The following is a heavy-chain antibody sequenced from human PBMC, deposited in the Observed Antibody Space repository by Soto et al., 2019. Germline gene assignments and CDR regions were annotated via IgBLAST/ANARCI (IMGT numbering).Heavy chain of an antibody. D-gene: IGHD4-17*01. CDR3: ASSRGVNTRFGMDV. V-gene: IGHV1-69*06. Sequence: QVQLVQSGAEVKKPGSSVKVSCKASGGTFSSYAISWVRQAPGQGLEWMGGIIPIFGTANYAQKFQGRVKITADKSTSTAYMELSSLRSEDTAVYYCASSRGVNTRFGMDVWGQGTTVTVSS. CDR2: IIPIFGTA. J-gene: IGHJ6*02. CDR1: GGTFSSYA.